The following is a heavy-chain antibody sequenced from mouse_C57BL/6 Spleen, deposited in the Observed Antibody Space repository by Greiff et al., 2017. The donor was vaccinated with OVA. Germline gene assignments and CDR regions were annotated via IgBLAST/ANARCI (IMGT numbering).Heavy chain of an antibody. CDR1: GYTFTSYW. Sequence: VQLQESGAELVRPGSSVKLSCKASGYTFTSYWMHWVKQRPIQGLEWIGNIDPSDSETHYNQKFKDKATFTVDKSSSTAYMQLSSLTSEDSAVYYYARDLANWDAYYFDYWGQGTTLTVSS. V-gene: IGHV1-52*01. CDR2: IDPSDSET. J-gene: IGHJ2*01. CDR3: ARDLANWDAYYFDY. D-gene: IGHD4-1*01.